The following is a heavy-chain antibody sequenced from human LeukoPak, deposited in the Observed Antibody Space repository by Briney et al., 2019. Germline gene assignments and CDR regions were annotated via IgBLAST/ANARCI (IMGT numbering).Heavy chain of an antibody. CDR1: GFTFSSYW. CDR3: ARWNEYSSGWYNHNWFDP. Sequence: PGGSLRLSCAASGFTFSSYWMSWVRQAPGKGLEWVANIKQDGSEKYYVDSVKGRFTISRDNAKNSLYLRMNSLRAEDTAVYYCARWNEYSSGWYNHNWFDPWGQGTLVTVSS. J-gene: IGHJ5*02. D-gene: IGHD6-19*01. V-gene: IGHV3-7*01. CDR2: IKQDGSEK.